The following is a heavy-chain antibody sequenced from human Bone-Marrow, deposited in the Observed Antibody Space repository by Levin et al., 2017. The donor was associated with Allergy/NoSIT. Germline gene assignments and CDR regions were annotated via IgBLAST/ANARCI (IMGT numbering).Heavy chain of an antibody. D-gene: IGHD1-14*01. V-gene: IGHV3-30-3*01. CDR3: MAEVGPRDYNN. J-gene: IGHJ4*02. CDR1: GFTFSSHA. CDR2: ISYEGSNK. Sequence: GESLRLSCAASGFTFSSHAMHWVRQAPGKGLDWVAYISYEGSNKVYGDSVRGRFTISRDNSKNTLYLEMNSLRAEDTAVYYFMAEVGPRDYNNWGQGTVVTVSS.